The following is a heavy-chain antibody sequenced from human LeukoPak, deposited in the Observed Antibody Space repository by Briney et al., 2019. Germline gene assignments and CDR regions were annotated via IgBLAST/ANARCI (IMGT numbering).Heavy chain of an antibody. CDR2: IWYDGSNK. CDR3: ARDLKRWFGELSNYYYGMDV. V-gene: IGHV3-33*01. D-gene: IGHD3-10*01. J-gene: IGHJ6*04. CDR1: GFTFSSYG. Sequence: GRSLRLSCAASGFTFSSYGMHWVRQAPGKGLEWVAVIWYDGSNKYYADSVKGRFTISRDNSKNTLCLQMNSLRAEDTAVYYCARDLKRWFGELSNYYYGMDVWGKGTAVTVSS.